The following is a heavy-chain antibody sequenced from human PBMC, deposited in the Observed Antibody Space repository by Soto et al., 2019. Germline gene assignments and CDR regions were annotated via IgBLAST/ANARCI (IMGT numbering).Heavy chain of an antibody. CDR3: AKGLYYYDSGPYYCEYFQH. V-gene: IGHV3-23*01. CDR2: IKVRGGST. D-gene: IGHD3-22*01. J-gene: IGHJ1*01. CDR1: GFTFSDYA. Sequence: EVQLLESGGGLVQPGGSLRLSCAASGFTFSDYAMSWVRQAPGKGLEWLSAIKVRGGSTYYADSVKGRFTISTDNSQNTLYLPMNNLRAEDTAVYYCAKGLYYYDSGPYYCEYFQHWGQGTLVTVSS.